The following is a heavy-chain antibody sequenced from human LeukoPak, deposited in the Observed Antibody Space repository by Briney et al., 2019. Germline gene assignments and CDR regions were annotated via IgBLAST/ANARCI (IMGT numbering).Heavy chain of an antibody. V-gene: IGHV1-2*02. CDR3: ARVEAVAGTLYAFDI. D-gene: IGHD6-19*01. CDR1: VYTFTGYY. J-gene: IGHJ3*02. CDR2: INPNSGGT. Sequence: ASVKVSCKASVYTFTGYYMHWVRQAPGQGLEWMGWINPNSGGTNYAQKFQGRVTMTRHTSISTAYIELSRLSSDDTGVYYCARVEAVAGTLYAFDIGGQGTMVTVSS.